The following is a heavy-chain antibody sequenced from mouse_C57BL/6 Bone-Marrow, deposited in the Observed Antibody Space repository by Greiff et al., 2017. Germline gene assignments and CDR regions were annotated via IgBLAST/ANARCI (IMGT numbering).Heavy chain of an antibody. CDR1: GFTFSSYT. J-gene: IGHJ2*01. Sequence: EVKLMESGGGLVKPGGSLKLSCAASGFTFSSYTMSWVRQTPEKRLEWVATISGGGGNTYYPDSVKGRVTISRDNAKNTLYLQMSSLRSEDTALYYCARGYYYGSSLYFDYWGQGTTLTVSS. CDR2: ISGGGGNT. CDR3: ARGYYYGSSLYFDY. V-gene: IGHV5-9*01. D-gene: IGHD1-1*01.